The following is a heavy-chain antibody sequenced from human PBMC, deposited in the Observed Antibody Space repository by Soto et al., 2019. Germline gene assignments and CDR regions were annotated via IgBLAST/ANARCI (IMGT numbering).Heavy chain of an antibody. CDR2: IGGSGEST. V-gene: IGHV3-23*01. D-gene: IGHD3-3*01. CDR1: GFTFSSYA. CDR3: AKDPQYDFWSGYYNFAMDV. J-gene: IGHJ6*02. Sequence: GGSLRLSCSASGFTFSSYAMNWVRQAPGKGLEWVSGIGGSGESTYYPDSVKGRFTISRDNSKNTLYLEMNSLRVEDTAVYYCAKDPQYDFWSGYYNFAMDVWGQGTTVTV.